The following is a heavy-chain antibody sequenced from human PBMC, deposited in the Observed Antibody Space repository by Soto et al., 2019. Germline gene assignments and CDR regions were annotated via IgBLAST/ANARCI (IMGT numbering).Heavy chain of an antibody. D-gene: IGHD3-10*01. Sequence: QVQLVESGGGLVKPGGSLRLSCAASGFTFSDYYMSWIRQAPGKGLEWVSYISSSGSTIFYADSVKGRFTISRDNAKNSLYLQRNSLSAEATAVYYCARRAPMAYGMAVWGQGTTVTVSS. CDR2: ISSSGSTI. CDR3: ARRAPMAYGMAV. CDR1: GFTFSDYY. J-gene: IGHJ6*02. V-gene: IGHV3-11*01.